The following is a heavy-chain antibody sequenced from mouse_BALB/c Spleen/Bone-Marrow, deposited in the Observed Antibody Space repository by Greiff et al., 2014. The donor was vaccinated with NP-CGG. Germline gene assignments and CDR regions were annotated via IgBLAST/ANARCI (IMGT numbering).Heavy chain of an antibody. Sequence: DVHLVESGGGLVQPGGSRKLSCAASGFTFSDYGMAWVRQAPGKGPEWVAFISNLAYSIYYADTVTGRFTISRENAKNTLYLEMSSPRSEGTAMYYCATIYYGNSYAMDYWGQGTSVTVSS. D-gene: IGHD2-1*01. CDR3: ATIYYGNSYAMDY. V-gene: IGHV5-15*02. CDR1: GFTFSDYG. J-gene: IGHJ4*01. CDR2: ISNLAYSI.